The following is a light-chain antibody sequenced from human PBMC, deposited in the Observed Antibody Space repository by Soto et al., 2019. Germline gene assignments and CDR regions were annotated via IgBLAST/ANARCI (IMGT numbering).Light chain of an antibody. CDR2: EVS. V-gene: IGLV2-14*03. CDR3: SSYTSTTTRV. J-gene: IGLJ1*01. CDR1: SSDVGGYNY. Sequence: QSVLTQPASVSGSPGQSITISCTGTSSDVGGYNYVSWYQQHPGKGPKLMIYEVSNRPSGVSNRFSGSKSGNTATLTISGLQAEDEAHYYCSSYTSTTTRVFGTWTKVTVL.